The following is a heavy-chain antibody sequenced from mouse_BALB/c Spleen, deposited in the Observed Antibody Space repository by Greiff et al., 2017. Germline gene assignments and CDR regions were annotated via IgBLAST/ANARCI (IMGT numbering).Heavy chain of an antibody. J-gene: IGHJ3*01. CDR1: GFNIKDYY. Sequence: EVQLQQSGAELVRSGASVKLSCTASGFNIKDYYMHWVKQRPEQGLEWIGWIDPENGDTEYAPKFQGKATMTADTSSNTAYLQLSSLTSEDTAVYYCTPPRYDGAWFAYWGQGTLVTVSA. V-gene: IGHV14-4*02. D-gene: IGHD2-12*01. CDR3: TPPRYDGAWFAY. CDR2: IDPENGDT.